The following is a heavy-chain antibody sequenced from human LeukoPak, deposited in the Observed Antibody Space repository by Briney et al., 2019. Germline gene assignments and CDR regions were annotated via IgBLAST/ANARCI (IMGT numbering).Heavy chain of an antibody. Sequence: PSETLSLTCTVSGGSIINYYWSWIRQPPGKGLEWIGHIYYSGSTNYNPSLKSRVTISIDTSKNQFSLNLSSVTAADTAVYYCARDSGSGAYYWGQGTLVTVSS. J-gene: IGHJ4*02. CDR2: IYYSGST. CDR1: GGSIINYY. CDR3: ARDSGSGAYY. D-gene: IGHD6-19*01. V-gene: IGHV4-59*01.